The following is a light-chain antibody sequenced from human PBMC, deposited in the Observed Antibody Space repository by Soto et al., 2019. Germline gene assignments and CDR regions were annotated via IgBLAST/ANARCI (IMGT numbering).Light chain of an antibody. CDR1: SSDIGVYNY. J-gene: IGLJ1*01. CDR3: SSYTPSNPYV. V-gene: IGLV2-14*01. Sequence: QSALTQPASVSGSPGQSITFSCTGTSSDIGVYNYVSWYQQHPGKAPKLMIYEVNNRPSGVSNRFSGSKSGNTASLTISGLQAEDEADYYCSSYTPSNPYVFGTGTQLTVL. CDR2: EVN.